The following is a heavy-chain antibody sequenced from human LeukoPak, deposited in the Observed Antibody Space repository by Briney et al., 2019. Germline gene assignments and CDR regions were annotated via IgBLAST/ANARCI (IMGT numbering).Heavy chain of an antibody. CDR1: GFTFSSYG. Sequence: PGGSLRLSCAASGFTFSSYGMHWVRQAPGKGLEWVAFIRYDGSNKYYADSVKGRFTISRDNSKNTLYLQMNSLRAEDTAVYYCAREMKGSYPTPPHDWGQGTLVTVSS. D-gene: IGHD1-26*01. CDR3: AREMKGSYPTPPHD. CDR2: IRYDGSNK. V-gene: IGHV3-30*02. J-gene: IGHJ4*02.